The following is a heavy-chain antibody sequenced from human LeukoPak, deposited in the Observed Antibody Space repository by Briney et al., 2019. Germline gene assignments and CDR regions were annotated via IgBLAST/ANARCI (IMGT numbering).Heavy chain of an antibody. D-gene: IGHD2-2*01. CDR1: GFTFNNYA. Sequence: GGSLRLSCAASGFTFNNYAMSWVRQAPGKGLEWVSAISASGGTTYYADSVKGRFTISRDNSDNTLFLQMNSLRAEDTAVYYCAKEPREYCSSTSCPNWFDSWGQGTLVTVSS. CDR3: AKEPREYCSSTSCPNWFDS. J-gene: IGHJ5*01. V-gene: IGHV3-23*01. CDR2: ISASGGTT.